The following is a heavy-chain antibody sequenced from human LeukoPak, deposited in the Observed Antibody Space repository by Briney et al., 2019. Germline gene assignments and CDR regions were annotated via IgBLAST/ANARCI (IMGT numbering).Heavy chain of an antibody. CDR3: AKDSTSGVVVVAATFYY. CDR2: IRYDGTNK. V-gene: IGHV3-30*02. CDR1: GFTFSSYV. D-gene: IGHD2-15*01. Sequence: GGSLRLSCAASGFTFSSYVMHWVRQAPGKGLEWVAFIRYDGTNKYYADSVKGGFTISRDNYKKTLYLQMNSLRAEDTAVYYCAKDSTSGVVVVAATFYYWGQGTLVTVSS. J-gene: IGHJ4*02.